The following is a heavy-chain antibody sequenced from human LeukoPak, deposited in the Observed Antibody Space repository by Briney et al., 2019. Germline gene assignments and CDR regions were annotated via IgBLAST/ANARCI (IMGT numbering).Heavy chain of an antibody. CDR1: GGSISSYS. J-gene: IGHJ6*03. Sequence: SETLSLTCTVSGGSISSYSWSWIRQPPGKGLEWIGYIYYSGSTNYNPSLKSRVTISVDTSKNQFSLKMSSVTAADTPVYYCARAKGRFRVCQPASCNYYYYWVLGGKGTGVSVSS. CDR3: ARAKGRFRVCQPASCNYYYYWVL. D-gene: IGHD2-15*01. CDR2: IYYSGST. V-gene: IGHV4-59*01.